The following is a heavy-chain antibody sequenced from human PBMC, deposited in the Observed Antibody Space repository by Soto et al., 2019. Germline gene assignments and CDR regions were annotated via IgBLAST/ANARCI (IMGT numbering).Heavy chain of an antibody. CDR3: GRGKVGRGIAAAGPLKKNYYYYYMDV. J-gene: IGHJ6*03. Sequence: SETLSLTCAVYGGSFSGYYWSWIRQPPGKGLEWIGEINHSGSTNYNPSLKSRVTISVDTSKNQFSLKLSSVTAADTAVYYCGRGKVGRGIAAAGPLKKNYYYYYMDVWGKGTTVTVSS. V-gene: IGHV4-34*01. D-gene: IGHD6-13*01. CDR2: INHSGST. CDR1: GGSFSGYY.